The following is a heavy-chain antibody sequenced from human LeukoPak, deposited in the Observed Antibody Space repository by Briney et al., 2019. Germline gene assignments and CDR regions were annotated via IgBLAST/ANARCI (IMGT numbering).Heavy chain of an antibody. CDR1: GGSISSYY. CDR3: ARNPRSYFDY. J-gene: IGHJ4*02. Sequence: SSETLSLTCTVSGGSISSYYWSWIRQPPGKGLEWIGYIYYSGSTNYNPSLKSRVTISVDTSKNHFSLKLSSVTAADTAVYYCARNPRSYFDYWGQGTLVTVSS. CDR2: IYYSGST. V-gene: IGHV4-59*08.